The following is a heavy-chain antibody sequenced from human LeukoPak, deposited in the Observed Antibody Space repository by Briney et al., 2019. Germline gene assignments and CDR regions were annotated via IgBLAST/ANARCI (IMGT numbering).Heavy chain of an antibody. CDR1: GSTFSSYC. CDR3: AIFTSGWYQHYYYYYMDV. Sequence: GGSLRLSCAAPGSTFSSYCMSWVRQAPGKGLEWVATIMEDGTERYYVDSVKGRFSISRDNAKNSLYLQMNSLRAEDTAVYYCAIFTSGWYQHYYYYYMDVWGKGTTVTVSS. V-gene: IGHV3-7*01. D-gene: IGHD6-19*01. J-gene: IGHJ6*03. CDR2: IMEDGTER.